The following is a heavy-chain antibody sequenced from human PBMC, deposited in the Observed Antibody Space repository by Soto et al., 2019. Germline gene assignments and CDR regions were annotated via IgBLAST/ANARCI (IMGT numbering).Heavy chain of an antibody. D-gene: IGHD2-15*01. Sequence: QVQLVQSGAEVKKPGSSVKVSCKASGGTFSSYAISWVRQAPGQGLEWMGGIIPIFGTANYAQKYQGRVTITADESTSKAYMGLSSRRTEQTAVYDCGRDFRVGQGDYWGQGTLVNVSS. V-gene: IGHV1-69*19. CDR3: GRDFRVGQGDY. CDR2: IIPIFGTA. CDR1: GGTFSSYA. J-gene: IGHJ4*02.